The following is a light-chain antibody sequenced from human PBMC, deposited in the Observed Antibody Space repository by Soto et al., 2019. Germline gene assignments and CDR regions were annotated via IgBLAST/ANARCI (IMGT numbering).Light chain of an antibody. V-gene: IGLV2-11*01. CDR1: SSDVGGYNY. CDR2: DVS. Sequence: HSALTQPRSVSGSPGQSVTISCTGTSSDVGGYNYVSWYQQHPDKAPKLMIYDVSKRPSGVPDRFSGSKSGNTASLTISGLQAEDEADYYCCSYVGSFVVFGGGTKLTVL. CDR3: CSYVGSFVV. J-gene: IGLJ2*01.